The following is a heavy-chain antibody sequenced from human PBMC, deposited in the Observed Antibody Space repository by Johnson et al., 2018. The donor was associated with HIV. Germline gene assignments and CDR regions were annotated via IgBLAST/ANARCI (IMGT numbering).Heavy chain of an antibody. CDR2: IKQDGSEK. CDR3: ARERSGWYGDAFDI. J-gene: IGHJ3*02. Sequence: VQLVESGGGLVQPGGSLRLSCAASGFTFSSYWMSWVRQAPGKGLEWVANIKQDGSEKYYVDSVKGLFTISRDNAKNSLYLQMNSLRAEDTAVYYCARERSGWYGDAFDIWGQGTMVTVSS. CDR1: GFTFSSYW. V-gene: IGHV3-7*05. D-gene: IGHD6-19*01.